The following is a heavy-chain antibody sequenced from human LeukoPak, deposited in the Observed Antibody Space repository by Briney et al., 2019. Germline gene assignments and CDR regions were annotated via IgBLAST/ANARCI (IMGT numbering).Heavy chain of an antibody. Sequence: SQTLSLTCAISGDSVSSRSAAWNWIRQSPSRGLEWLGRTYLRSKWYNDYAESVKSRITINPDTSKNHFSLQLNSVTPEDTAVYYCARDRDDYGDYYFDYWGQGTLVTVSS. V-gene: IGHV6-1*01. CDR1: GDSVSSRSAA. CDR2: TYLRSKWYN. D-gene: IGHD4-17*01. CDR3: ARDRDDYGDYYFDY. J-gene: IGHJ4*02.